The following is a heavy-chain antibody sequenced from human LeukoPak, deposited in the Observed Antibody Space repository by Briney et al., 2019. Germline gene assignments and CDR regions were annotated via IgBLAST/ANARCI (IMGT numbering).Heavy chain of an antibody. V-gene: IGHV3-30*02. Sequence: HTGGSLRLSCVASGFIFSNYGMHWVRQAPGKGLEWVAFTRYDGSGKYYAGSVKGRFTISRDNSKNTVSLQMNSLRAEDTALYYYARGYCNGPSCYLFDSWGQGTLVTVSS. CDR2: TRYDGSGK. J-gene: IGHJ4*02. CDR3: ARGYCNGPSCYLFDS. D-gene: IGHD2-2*01. CDR1: GFIFSNYG.